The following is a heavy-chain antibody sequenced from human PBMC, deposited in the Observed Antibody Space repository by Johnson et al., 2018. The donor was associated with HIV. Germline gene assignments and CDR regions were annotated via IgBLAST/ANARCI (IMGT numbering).Heavy chain of an antibody. CDR2: IRYDGSKR. CDR3: AREGPSERAGFDI. V-gene: IGHV3-30*02. J-gene: IGHJ3*02. Sequence: QVQLVESGGGVVQPGGSLRLSCVASGFTFSSSGMHWVRQAPGKGLEWVAFIRYDGSKRYYADSVKGRFTISRDNARNTLYLQMNSLRADDTAVYYCAREGPSERAGFDIWGQGTMVTVSS. CDR1: GFTFSSSG.